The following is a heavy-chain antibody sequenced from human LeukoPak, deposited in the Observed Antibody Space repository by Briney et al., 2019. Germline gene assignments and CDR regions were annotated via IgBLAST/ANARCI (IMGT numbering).Heavy chain of an antibody. CDR2: INPNSGGT. J-gene: IGHJ6*03. D-gene: IGHD6-6*01. CDR1: GYTFTGYY. Sequence: ASVKVSCXASGYTFTGYYMHWVRQAPGQGLEWMGWINPNSGGTNYAQKFQGRVTMTRDTSISTAYMELSGLRSDDTAVYYCAREYSSSSANYYYYMDVWGKGTTVTVSS. V-gene: IGHV1-2*02. CDR3: AREYSSSSANYYYYMDV.